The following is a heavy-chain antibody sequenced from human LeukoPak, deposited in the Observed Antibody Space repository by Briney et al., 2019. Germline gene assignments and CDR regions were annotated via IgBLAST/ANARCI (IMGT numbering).Heavy chain of an antibody. CDR3: ARKGSSLLGFDY. Sequence: SETLSLTCAVYGGSFSGYYWSWIRQPPGKGLEWIGEINHSGSTNYNPSLKSRVTISVDTSKNQFSLKLSSVTAADTAVYYYARKGSSLLGFDYWGQGTLVTVSS. J-gene: IGHJ4*02. CDR1: GGSFSGYY. V-gene: IGHV4-34*01. CDR2: INHSGST. D-gene: IGHD3-10*01.